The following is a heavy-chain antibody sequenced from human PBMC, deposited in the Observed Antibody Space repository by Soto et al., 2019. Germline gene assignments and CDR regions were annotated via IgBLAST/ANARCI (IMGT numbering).Heavy chain of an antibody. CDR2: VTPSGSS. CDR1: RDSISRGDYY. V-gene: IGHV4-31*03. CDR3: ARTRTDTSSSFDH. J-gene: IGHJ4*02. Sequence: QVQLQESGPGLVRPSQTLSLTCTVSRDSISRGDYYWSWIRQHAGKGLEWIGYVTPSGSSCYNPSLQSRVIISVDTSKNQFALQLPPVTAADPAVYYCARTRTDTSSSFDHWGQGTLVTVSS. D-gene: IGHD6-6*01.